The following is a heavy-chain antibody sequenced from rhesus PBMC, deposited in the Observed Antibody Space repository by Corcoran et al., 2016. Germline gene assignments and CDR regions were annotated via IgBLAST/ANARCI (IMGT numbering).Heavy chain of an antibody. CDR3: ARNRGSYYDPLDY. Sequence: QVQLQESGPGLVKPSETLSLTCAVSGGSISRNSWSWNRQPPGQGLEWIGRIYVSGGSTDYNPSLKSRVTISTDTSKNQFSLKLSSVTAADTAVYYCARNRGSYYDPLDYWGQGVLVTVSS. CDR2: IYVSGGST. J-gene: IGHJ4*01. D-gene: IGHD3-16*01. CDR1: GGSISRNS. V-gene: IGHV4-160*01.